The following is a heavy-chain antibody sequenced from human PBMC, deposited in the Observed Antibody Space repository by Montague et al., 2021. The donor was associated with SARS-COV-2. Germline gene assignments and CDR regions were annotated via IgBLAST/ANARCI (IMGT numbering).Heavy chain of an antibody. Sequence: SETPSLTCTVSGGSISNYYWSWIRQPPGRGLEWIGYIYYSGSTDYSPSLKSRVTISLDTSKNQFSLKVTSVTAADTAVYYCARGGGYYNYGLDVWGPGTTVTVSS. CDR2: IYYSGST. CDR1: GGSISNYY. CDR3: ARGGGYYNYGLDV. D-gene: IGHD3-22*01. J-gene: IGHJ6*02. V-gene: IGHV4-59*01.